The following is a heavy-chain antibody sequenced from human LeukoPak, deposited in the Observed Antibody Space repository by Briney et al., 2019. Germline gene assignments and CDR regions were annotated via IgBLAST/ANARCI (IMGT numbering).Heavy chain of an antibody. CDR1: GYTFTNNY. CDR3: ARDQEGFDY. Sequence: ASVTVSCTASGYTFTNNYLHWVRQAPGQGLEWMGMIYPRDGSTSYAQNFQGRVTVTRDTSTTTVHMELRGLRSEGTAVYYCARDQEGFDYWGQGTVVTVSS. J-gene: IGHJ4*02. CDR2: IYPRDGST. V-gene: IGHV1-46*01.